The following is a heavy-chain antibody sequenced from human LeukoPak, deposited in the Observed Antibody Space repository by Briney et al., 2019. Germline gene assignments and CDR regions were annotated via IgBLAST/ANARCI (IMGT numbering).Heavy chain of an antibody. J-gene: IGHJ5*02. Sequence: SHSLSPARTLSTQSIRIGYYGAWIRHPPGKGLDWLGGFYLIGTATSNPPPKSRVTMSIDPSKNQFSLNLGSVTTAGTAVYYCARVPHGETIFGVVLYWCDPWGQGTLVPVFS. V-gene: IGHV4-38-2*02. CDR3: ARVPHGETIFGVVLYWCDP. D-gene: IGHD3-3*01. CDR1: TQSIRIGYY. CDR2: FYLIGTA.